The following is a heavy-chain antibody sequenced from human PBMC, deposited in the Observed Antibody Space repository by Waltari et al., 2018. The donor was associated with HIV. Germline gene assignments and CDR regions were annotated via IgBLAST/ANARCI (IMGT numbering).Heavy chain of an antibody. D-gene: IGHD1-26*01. CDR1: GGSLSGYY. Sequence: QVQLQQWGAGLLTPSETLSLPCAAYGGSLSGYYWSWISQPPGKGLEWIGEINHSGRTNYNPSLKSRVAISIDTSKNQFSLKLRSVTAADTAMYYSARLEVGRGDYWGQGTLVTVSS. V-gene: IGHV4-34*01. J-gene: IGHJ4*02. CDR2: INHSGRT. CDR3: ARLEVGRGDY.